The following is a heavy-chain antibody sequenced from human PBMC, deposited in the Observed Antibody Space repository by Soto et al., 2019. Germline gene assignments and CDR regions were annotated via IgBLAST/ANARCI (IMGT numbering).Heavy chain of an antibody. D-gene: IGHD5-12*01. V-gene: IGHV4-34*01. CDR2: INHSGST. CDR3: AGAAYSCYDPRGWFDP. CDR1: GGSFSGYY. J-gene: IGHJ5*02. Sequence: QVQLQQWGAGLLKPSETLSLTCAVYGGSFSGYYWSWIRQPPGKGLEWIGEINHSGSTNYNPSLKGRVTIAVDTPENQFARKLSSVTAADTAVYYCAGAAYSCYDPRGWFDPWGQGTLVTVSS.